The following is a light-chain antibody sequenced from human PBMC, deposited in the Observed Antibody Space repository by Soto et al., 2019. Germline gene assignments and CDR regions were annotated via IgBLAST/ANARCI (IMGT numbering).Light chain of an antibody. J-gene: IGKJ1*01. Sequence: DIQMTQSPSTLSASVGDRVTITCRASKSMNDWLAWYQQKPGKAPKVLIYDDSSLQSGVPSRFSGSGSGTEFPLTIDSLQPDDVATYYCLRYNAFSQTFGQGTKVEL. CDR3: LRYNAFSQT. CDR2: DDS. V-gene: IGKV1-5*01. CDR1: KSMNDW.